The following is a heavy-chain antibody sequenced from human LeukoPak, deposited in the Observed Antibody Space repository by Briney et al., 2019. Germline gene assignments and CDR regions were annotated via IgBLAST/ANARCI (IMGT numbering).Heavy chain of an antibody. J-gene: IGHJ4*02. D-gene: IGHD6-19*01. CDR1: GFTFSSYA. CDR2: ISGSGGST. V-gene: IGHV3-23*01. Sequence: GGSLRLSCAASGFTFSSYAMSWVRQATGKGLEWVSAISGSGGSTYYADSVKGRFTISRDNSKNTLYLQMNSLRAEDTAVYYCAKDPGYSSGWYTGGPFDYWGQGTPVTVSS. CDR3: AKDPGYSSGWYTGGPFDY.